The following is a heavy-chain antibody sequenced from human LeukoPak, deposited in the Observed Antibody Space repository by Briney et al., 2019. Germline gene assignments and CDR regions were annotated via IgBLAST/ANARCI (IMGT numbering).Heavy chain of an antibody. CDR3: ARDMSITMVRGVNRDGEPFDY. Sequence: ASVKVSCKASGYTFTSYYMHWVRQAPGQGLEWMGIINPSGGGTSYAQKFQGRVTMTRDTSTSTVYMELSSLRSEDTAVYYCARDMSITMVRGVNRDGEPFDYWGQGTLVTVSS. CDR2: INPSGGGT. J-gene: IGHJ4*02. V-gene: IGHV1-46*03. CDR1: GYTFTSYY. D-gene: IGHD3-10*01.